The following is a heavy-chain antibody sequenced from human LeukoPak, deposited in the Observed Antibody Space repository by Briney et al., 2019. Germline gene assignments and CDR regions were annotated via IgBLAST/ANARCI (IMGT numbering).Heavy chain of an antibody. CDR2: IRYDGSNK. Sequence: GGSLRLSCAASGFRFSSYGMHWVRQAPGKGLEWVAFIRYDGSNKYYADSVKGRFTISRDNSKNTLYLQMNSLRAEDTAVYYCAKAGSSSWYEHLDYWGQGTLVTVSS. CDR3: AKAGSSSWYEHLDY. D-gene: IGHD6-13*01. CDR1: GFRFSSYG. J-gene: IGHJ4*02. V-gene: IGHV3-30*02.